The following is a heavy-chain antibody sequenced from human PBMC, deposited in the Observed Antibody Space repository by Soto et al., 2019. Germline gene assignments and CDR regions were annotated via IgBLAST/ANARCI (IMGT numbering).Heavy chain of an antibody. CDR3: ARVVPAATVDY. V-gene: IGHV4-34*01. CDR2: INHSGSA. J-gene: IGHJ4*02. Sequence: SETLSLTCAVYGGSFSGYYWSWIRQPPGKGLEWIGEINHSGSANYNPSLKSRVTISVDTSKNQFTLKLSSVTAADTAVYYCARVVPAATVDYWGQGTLVNV. CDR1: GGSFSGYY. D-gene: IGHD2-2*01.